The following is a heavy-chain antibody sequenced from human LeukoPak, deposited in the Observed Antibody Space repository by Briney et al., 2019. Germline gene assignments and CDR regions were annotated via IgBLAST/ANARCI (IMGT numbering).Heavy chain of an antibody. CDR3: ASLQWELLFDY. J-gene: IGHJ4*02. CDR2: IYYSGST. V-gene: IGHV4-39*01. Sequence: SETLSLTCTVSGGSISSSSYYWGWIRQPPGKGLEWRGSIYYSGSTYYNPSLKSRVTISVDTSKNQYSLKLSSVTAADTAVYYCASLQWELLFDYWGQGTLVTVSS. D-gene: IGHD1-26*01. CDR1: GGSISSSSYY.